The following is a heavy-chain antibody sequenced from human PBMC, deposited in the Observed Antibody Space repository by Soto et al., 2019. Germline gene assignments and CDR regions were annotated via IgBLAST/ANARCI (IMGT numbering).Heavy chain of an antibody. J-gene: IGHJ6*02. Sequence: GESLKISCKGSGYSFTNYWIGWVRQMPGKGLEWMGIIYPGDSDTKYNPSFQGQVTISADKSITTTYLQWSSLKASDTAIYYCAASIFYYGMDVWGQGTTVTVSS. CDR2: IYPGDSDT. CDR1: GYSFTNYW. V-gene: IGHV5-51*01. CDR3: AASIFYYGMDV.